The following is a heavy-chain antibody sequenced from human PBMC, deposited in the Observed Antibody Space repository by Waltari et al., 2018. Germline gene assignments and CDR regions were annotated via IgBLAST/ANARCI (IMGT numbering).Heavy chain of an antibody. CDR2: INHSGST. Sequence: QVQLQQWGAGLLTPSETLSLSCAVSGGSFSGYYWCRIRQPPGKGLEWIGEINHSGSTNYNPSLKSRVTISVDTSKNQFSLKLSSVTAADTAVYYCARVLDYGDYSAKYYFDYWGQGTLVTVSS. D-gene: IGHD4-17*01. CDR1: GGSFSGYY. CDR3: ARVLDYGDYSAKYYFDY. V-gene: IGHV4-34*01. J-gene: IGHJ4*02.